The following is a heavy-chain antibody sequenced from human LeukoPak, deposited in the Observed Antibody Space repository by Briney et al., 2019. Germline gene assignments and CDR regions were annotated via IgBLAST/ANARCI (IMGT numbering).Heavy chain of an antibody. CDR1: GGSISSGDYY. CDR3: ARHSAAIFGRFYNPDAAFDI. Sequence: PSQTLSLTCTVSGGSISSGDYYWSWIRQPPGKGLEWIGYIYYSGSTYYNPSLKSRVTISVHTSKNQFSLKLSSVTAADTAVYYCARHSAAIFGRFYNPDAAFDIWGQGTMVTVSS. D-gene: IGHD3-3*01. CDR2: IYYSGST. J-gene: IGHJ3*02. V-gene: IGHV4-30-4*01.